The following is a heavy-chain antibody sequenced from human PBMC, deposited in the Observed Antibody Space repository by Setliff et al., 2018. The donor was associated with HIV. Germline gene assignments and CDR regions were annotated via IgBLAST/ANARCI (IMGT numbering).Heavy chain of an antibody. CDR3: ARERRSGSYGGRDAFDI. CDR1: GYTFTTYV. CDR2: IIPIFDSP. Sequence: GASVKVSCKASGYTFTTYVISWVRQAPGQGLEWMGGIIPIFDSPNYAQKFQGRVTITADESTTTAYMELSSLRSEDTAVYYCARERRSGSYGGRDAFDIWGQGTMVTVSS. D-gene: IGHD1-26*01. J-gene: IGHJ3*02. V-gene: IGHV1-69*13.